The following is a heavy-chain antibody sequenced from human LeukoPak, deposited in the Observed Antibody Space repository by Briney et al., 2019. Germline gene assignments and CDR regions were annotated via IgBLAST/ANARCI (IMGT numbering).Heavy chain of an antibody. CDR2: ISWNSGSI. V-gene: IGHV3-9*01. J-gene: IGHJ4*02. Sequence: GRSLRLSCAASGFTFDDYAMHWVRQAPGKGLEWVSGISWNSGSIGYADSVKGRFTISRDNAKNSLYLQMNSLRAEDTALYYCAKDPGDGYFDYWGQGTLVTVSS. D-gene: IGHD7-27*01. CDR3: AKDPGDGYFDY. CDR1: GFTFDDYA.